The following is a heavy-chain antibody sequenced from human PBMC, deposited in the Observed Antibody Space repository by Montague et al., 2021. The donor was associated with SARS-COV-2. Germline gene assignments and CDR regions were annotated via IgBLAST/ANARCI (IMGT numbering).Heavy chain of an antibody. CDR1: GGSISSSSYY. J-gene: IGHJ4*02. Sequence: SETLSLTSTVSGGSISSSSYYWDWIRQPPGKGLEWIGSIYYSGSTYYNPSLKSRVTISVDTSKNQFSLKLSSVTAADTAVYYCAREGGWLSRGSYYFDYWGQGTLVTVSS. CDR3: AREGGWLSRGSYYFDY. V-gene: IGHV4-39*07. D-gene: IGHD3-22*01. CDR2: IYYSGST.